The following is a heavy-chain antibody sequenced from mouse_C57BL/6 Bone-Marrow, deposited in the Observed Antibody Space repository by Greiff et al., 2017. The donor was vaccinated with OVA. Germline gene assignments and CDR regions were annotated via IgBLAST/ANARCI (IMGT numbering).Heavy chain of an antibody. CDR3: ARWTMITTAFAY. V-gene: IGHV5-4*03. D-gene: IGHD2-4*01. CDR1: GFTFSSYA. Sequence: EVMLVESGGGLVKPGGSLKLSCAASGFTFSSYAMSWVRQTPEKRLGWVATISDGGSYTYYPDNVKGRFTISRDNAKNNLYLQMSHLKSEDTAMYYCARWTMITTAFAYWGQGTLVTVSA. J-gene: IGHJ3*01. CDR2: ISDGGSYT.